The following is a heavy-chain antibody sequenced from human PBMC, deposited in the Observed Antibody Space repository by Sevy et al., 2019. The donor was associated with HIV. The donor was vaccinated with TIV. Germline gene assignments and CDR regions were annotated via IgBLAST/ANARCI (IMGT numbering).Heavy chain of an antibody. CDR1: AFTFSSYS. D-gene: IGHD6-19*01. CDR2: LSGRGGYI. J-gene: IGHJ4*02. CDR3: ARAEAVAGYFFDY. V-gene: IGHV3-21*01. Sequence: GGSLRLSCAASAFTFSSYSMIWVRQAPGKGLEWVSSLSGRGGYIYYADSVKGRFTISRDNAKNSLYLQMNSLRDEDTAIYYGARAEAVAGYFFDYWGQGILVTVSS.